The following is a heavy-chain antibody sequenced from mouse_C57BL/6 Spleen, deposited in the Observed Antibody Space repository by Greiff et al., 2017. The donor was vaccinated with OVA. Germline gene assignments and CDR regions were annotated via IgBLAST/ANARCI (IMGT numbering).Heavy chain of an antibody. Sequence: QVQLQQPGTELVKPGASVKLSCKASGYTFTSYWMHWVKQRPGQGLVWIGNINPSNGGTNYNEKFKGKATLTVDKSSSTAYMQLSSLTSEDSAVYYCARRGYYSGARDYRGQGTSVTVSS. J-gene: IGHJ4*01. CDR2: INPSNGGT. CDR1: GYTFTSYW. CDR3: ARRGYYSGARDY. V-gene: IGHV1-53*01. D-gene: IGHD1-1*01.